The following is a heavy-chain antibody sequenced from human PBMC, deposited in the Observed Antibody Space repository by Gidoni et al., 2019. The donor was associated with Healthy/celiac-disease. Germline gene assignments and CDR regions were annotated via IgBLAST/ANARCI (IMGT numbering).Heavy chain of an antibody. CDR3: ARIRNYYDSSGYYYRHDAFDI. V-gene: IGHV3-7*01. CDR2: IKQDGSVK. J-gene: IGHJ3*02. D-gene: IGHD3-22*01. Sequence: EVQLVESGGGLVQPGGSLRLSCAASGFTFSSYWMSWFRQAPGKGLEWVANIKQDGSVKYDVDSVKGRFTISRDNAKNSLYLQMNSLRAEDTAVYYCARIRNYYDSSGYYYRHDAFDIWGQGTMVTVSS. CDR1: GFTFSSYW.